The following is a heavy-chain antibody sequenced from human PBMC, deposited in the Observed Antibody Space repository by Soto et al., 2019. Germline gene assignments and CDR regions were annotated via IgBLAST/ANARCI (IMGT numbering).Heavy chain of an antibody. Sequence: SEILSLTCTISGGSMNGFYWSWIRQPPGKELECIGFISYSGTPNYNPALMSRATISVDTLKNELSLRLTSVTAADTAVYYCARDNWSFYCGKLGSYFDFWGQGNLVTV. V-gene: IGHV4-59*01. D-gene: IGHD2-21*01. CDR1: GGSMNGFY. CDR3: ARDNWSFYCGKLGSYFDF. J-gene: IGHJ4*02. CDR2: ISYSGTP.